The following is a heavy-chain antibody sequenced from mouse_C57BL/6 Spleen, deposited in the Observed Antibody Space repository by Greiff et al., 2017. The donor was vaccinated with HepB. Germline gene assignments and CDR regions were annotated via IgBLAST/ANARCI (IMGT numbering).Heavy chain of an antibody. CDR3: TRAIYDGYYPFFAY. V-gene: IGHV1-15*01. D-gene: IGHD2-3*01. J-gene: IGHJ3*01. CDR2: IDPETGGT. CDR1: GYTFTDYE. Sequence: VQRVESGAELVRPGASVTLSCKASGYTFTDYEMHWVKQTPVHGLEWIGAIDPETGGTAYNQKFKGKAILTADKSSSTAYMELRSLTSEDSAVYYCTRAIYDGYYPFFAYWGQGTLVTVSA.